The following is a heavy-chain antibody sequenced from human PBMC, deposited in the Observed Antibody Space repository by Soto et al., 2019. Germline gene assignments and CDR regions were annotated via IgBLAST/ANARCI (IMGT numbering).Heavy chain of an antibody. CDR2: ISAHNGNT. CDR1: GYTFTSYG. J-gene: IGHJ4*02. Sequence: QVHLVQSGAEVKKPGASVKVSCKASGYTFTSYGITWVRQAPGQGLEWMGWISAHNGNTDYAQKLQGRVIVTRDASTSTAYMELRSLRSDDTAVYYCARGRDGDYWGQGALVTVSS. D-gene: IGHD6-6*01. CDR3: ARGRDGDY. V-gene: IGHV1-18*01.